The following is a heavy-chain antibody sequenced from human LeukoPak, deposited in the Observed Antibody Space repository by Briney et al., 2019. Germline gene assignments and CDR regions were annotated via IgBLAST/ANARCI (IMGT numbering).Heavy chain of an antibody. CDR3: ARELGGRRAADY. CDR1: GGSISSSSYY. J-gene: IGHJ4*02. CDR2: MYYSGSS. D-gene: IGHD1-26*01. V-gene: IGHV4-39*07. Sequence: SETLSLTCTVSGGSISSSSYYWGWIRQPPGKGLEWIGCMYYSGSSYYNPSLKSRVTMSVDKSKNQFSLKLSSVTAADTAVYYCARELGGRRAADYWGQGTLVTVSS.